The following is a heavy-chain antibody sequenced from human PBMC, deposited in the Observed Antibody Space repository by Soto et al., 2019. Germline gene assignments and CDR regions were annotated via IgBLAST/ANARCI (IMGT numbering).Heavy chain of an antibody. J-gene: IGHJ3*02. V-gene: IGHV1-18*01. D-gene: IGHD2-15*01. CDR3: ARDSVVVVAATHHDAFDI. CDR1: GYTFTSYG. Sequence: QVQLVQSGAEVKKPGASVKVSCKASGYTFTSYGISWVRQAPGQGLEWMGWISAYNGNTNYAQKLQGRVTMTTGTSASTAYMELRSLRSDDTAVYYCARDSVVVVAATHHDAFDIWGQGTMVTVSS. CDR2: ISAYNGNT.